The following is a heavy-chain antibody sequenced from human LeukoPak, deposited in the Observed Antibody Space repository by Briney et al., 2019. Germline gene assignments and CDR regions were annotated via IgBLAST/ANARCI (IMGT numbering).Heavy chain of an antibody. D-gene: IGHD3-9*01. CDR2: IYYSGST. CDR3: ARVAGNYGILPGFYYYYGMDV. V-gene: IGHV4-59*01. Sequence: SETPSLTCTVSGGSISSYDWSWIRQPPGKGLEWIGYIYYSGSTNYNPSLKRRVTISLDTSKNQFSLKLSSVTAADTAAYHCARVAGNYGILPGFYYYYGMDVWGQGTTVTVSS. J-gene: IGHJ6*02. CDR1: GGSISSYD.